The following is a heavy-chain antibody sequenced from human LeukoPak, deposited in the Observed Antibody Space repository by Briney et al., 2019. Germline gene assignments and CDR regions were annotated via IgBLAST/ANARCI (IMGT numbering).Heavy chain of an antibody. J-gene: IGHJ4*02. Sequence: GGSLRLSCAASGFTFSSYGMHWVRQAPGKGLEWVAVISYDGSNKYYTDSVKGRFTISRDNSKNTLYLQMNSLRAEDTAVYYCARYCSSTSCYGEVGFDYWGQGTLVTVSS. CDR3: ARYCSSTSCYGEVGFDY. V-gene: IGHV3-30*03. CDR2: ISYDGSNK. CDR1: GFTFSSYG. D-gene: IGHD2-2*01.